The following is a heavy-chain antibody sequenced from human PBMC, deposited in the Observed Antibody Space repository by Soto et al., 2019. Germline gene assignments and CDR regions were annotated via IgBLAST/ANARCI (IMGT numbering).Heavy chain of an antibody. CDR3: ARVLRGWFDP. Sequence: LSLTCAVSGGSITSANWWTWVRQPPGGGLEWIGEISHSGITNYKASLKSRVTMSVDKTKNDVSLKLTSVTAADTAVYYCARVLRGWFDPWGQGTPVTVSS. CDR2: ISHSGIT. CDR1: GGSITSANW. V-gene: IGHV4-4*02. J-gene: IGHJ5*02.